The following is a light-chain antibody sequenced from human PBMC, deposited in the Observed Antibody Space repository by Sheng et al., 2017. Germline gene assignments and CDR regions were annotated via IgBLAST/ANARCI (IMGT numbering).Light chain of an antibody. Sequence: DIQMTQSPPSLSASVGDRITITCRASQGIFNSLAWYQQKPGKAPKLLLSSASSLESGVPSRFSGTGSGTDYTLTISSLQPEDFATYFCQQSYSTPYTFGQGTKLEI. CDR1: QGIFNS. V-gene: IGKV1-NL1*01. CDR3: QQSYSTPYT. J-gene: IGKJ2*01. CDR2: SAS.